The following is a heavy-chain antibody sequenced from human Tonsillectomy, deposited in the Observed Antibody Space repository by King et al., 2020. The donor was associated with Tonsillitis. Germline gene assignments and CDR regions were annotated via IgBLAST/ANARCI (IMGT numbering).Heavy chain of an antibody. D-gene: IGHD6-13*01. CDR1: GFTFSTYG. V-gene: IGHV3-30*02. CDR3: AKVGRPGVAAAVDY. Sequence: VQLVESGGGVVQPGGSLRVSCAASGFTFSTYGMHWVRQAPGKGLEWVAFIRYDGSNKYYADSVKGRFTISRDNSKNTLYLQMNSLRAEDTAVYFCAKVGRPGVAAAVDYWGQGTLVTVSS. CDR2: IRYDGSNK. J-gene: IGHJ4*02.